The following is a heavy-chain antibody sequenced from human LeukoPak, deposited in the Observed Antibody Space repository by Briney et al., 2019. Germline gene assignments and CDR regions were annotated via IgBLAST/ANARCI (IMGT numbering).Heavy chain of an antibody. CDR1: RFTVSSNY. CDR2: IYSGGST. V-gene: IGHV3-53*01. CDR3: ARDYSSSRGRYYYYYGMDV. D-gene: IGHD6-6*01. J-gene: IGHJ6*02. Sequence: GGSLRLSCAASRFTVSSNYMSWVRQAPGKGLEWVSVIYSGGSTYYADSVKGRFTISRDNSKNTLYLQMNSLRAEDTAVYYCARDYSSSRGRYYYYYGMDVWGQGTTVTVSS.